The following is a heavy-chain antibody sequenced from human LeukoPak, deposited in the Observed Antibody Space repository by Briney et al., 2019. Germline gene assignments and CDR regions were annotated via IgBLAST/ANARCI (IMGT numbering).Heavy chain of an antibody. CDR2: IYPGDSDT. CDR3: ARRGYYGSGSSYYGMDV. J-gene: IGHJ6*02. V-gene: IGHV5-51*01. D-gene: IGHD3-10*01. CDR1: GYSFTSYW. Sequence: GESLKISCKGSGYSFTSYWIGWVRQMPGKGLEWMGIIYPGDSDTRYSPSFQGQVTISADKSISTAYLQWSSLKASDTAIYYCARRGYYGSGSSYYGMDVWGQGTTVTVSS.